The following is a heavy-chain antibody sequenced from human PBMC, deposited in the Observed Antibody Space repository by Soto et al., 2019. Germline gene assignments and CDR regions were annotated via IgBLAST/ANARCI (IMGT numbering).Heavy chain of an antibody. CDR2: IYYSGST. CDR1: GGSIASGDSY. J-gene: IGHJ6*02. Sequence: PSETLSLTCTVSGGSIASGDSYWSWIRQSPGKGLEWIGYIYYSGSTYYNPSLESRFTISVDTSKNQFSLKLNSVTAADTAVYYRAREGAASYSYYYGTDVWGQGTTVTVSS. CDR3: AREGAASYSYYYGTDV. V-gene: IGHV4-30-4*08. D-gene: IGHD3-16*01.